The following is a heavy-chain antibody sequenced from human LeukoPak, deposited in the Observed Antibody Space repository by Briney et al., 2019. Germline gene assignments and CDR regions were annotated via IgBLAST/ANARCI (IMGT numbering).Heavy chain of an antibody. CDR3: AKGLRWLQPYFDY. D-gene: IGHD5-24*01. CDR2: VSGSGGST. Sequence: GALRLSCAASGFTFSSYGMSWVRQAPGKGLEWVSAVSGSGGSTYYADSVKGRFTISRDNSKNTLYLQMNSLRAEDTAVYYCAKGLRWLQPYFDYWGQGTLVTVSS. CDR1: GFTFSSYG. J-gene: IGHJ4*02. V-gene: IGHV3-23*01.